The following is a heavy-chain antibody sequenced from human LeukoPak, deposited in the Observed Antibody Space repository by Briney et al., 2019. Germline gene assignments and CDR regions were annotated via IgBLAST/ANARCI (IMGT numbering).Heavy chain of an antibody. Sequence: PSEPLSLTCTVSGGSISSSSCYWGWIRQPPGKGLEWTGSIYYSGSTYYNPSLKSRVTISVDTSKNQFSLKLSSVTAADTAVYYCARLPAGSGSLSYFDYWGQGTLATVSS. CDR2: IYYSGST. CDR3: ARLPAGSGSLSYFDY. J-gene: IGHJ4*02. D-gene: IGHD3-10*01. V-gene: IGHV4-39*01. CDR1: GGSISSSSCY.